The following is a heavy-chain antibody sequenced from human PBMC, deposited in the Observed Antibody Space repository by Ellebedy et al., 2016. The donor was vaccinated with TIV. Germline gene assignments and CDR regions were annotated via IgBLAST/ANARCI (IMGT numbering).Heavy chain of an antibody. V-gene: IGHV3-48*01. Sequence: GESLKISXAASGFTFIIYSLNWVRQAPGKGLEWVSYISSSSRTIYYADSVKGRFTISIDNAKNSLYLQMNSLRAEDTAVYYCAAAAGAGDDAFDIWGQGTMVTVSS. CDR2: ISSSSRTI. CDR3: AAAAGAGDDAFDI. J-gene: IGHJ3*02. D-gene: IGHD6-13*01. CDR1: GFTFIIYS.